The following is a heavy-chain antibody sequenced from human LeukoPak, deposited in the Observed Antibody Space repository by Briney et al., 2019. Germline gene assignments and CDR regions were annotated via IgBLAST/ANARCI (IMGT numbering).Heavy chain of an antibody. CDR3: ARCNSDYYYDYRDV. D-gene: IGHD4-23*01. Sequence: SETLSLTCTVSGYSISSGYYWAWIRQPPGKGLQWIGNIYHSGNTYYNPSLKSRVSISVETSKNQFSLKLSSVTAADTAGYYCARCNSDYYYDYRDVWGKGTTVTISS. V-gene: IGHV4-38-2*02. J-gene: IGHJ6*03. CDR2: IYHSGNT. CDR1: GYSISSGYY.